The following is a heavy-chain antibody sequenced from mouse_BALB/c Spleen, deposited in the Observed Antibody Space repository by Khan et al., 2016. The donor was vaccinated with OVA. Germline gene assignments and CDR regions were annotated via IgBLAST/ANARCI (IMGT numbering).Heavy chain of an antibody. CDR2: INPHIGET. V-gene: IGHV1-20*02. CDR1: GYSFTGYF. CDR3: ARIYGSDFDY. Sequence: VQLQQSGPELVKLGASVKISCKASGYSFTGYFIHWVMQSHGKSLEWIGRINPHIGETFYNQKFRGKATLTVDESSSTAHMELRSLASEDSAVYFCARIYGSDFDYWGQGTTLTVSS. D-gene: IGHD1-1*01. J-gene: IGHJ2*01.